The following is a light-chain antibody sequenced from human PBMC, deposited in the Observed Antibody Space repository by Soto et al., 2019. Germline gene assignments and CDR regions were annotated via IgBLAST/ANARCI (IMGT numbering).Light chain of an antibody. CDR1: QSIRFY. V-gene: IGKV1-39*01. CDR2: TAS. Sequence: DIQLTQSPSSLSASVGESVTITCGASQSIRFYLNWYQQKPGKAPKLLIYTASNVQSGVPSRISGSGSGTDFTLTISSLQPEDFATYYCQQSYSMPGTFGQGTKVDI. J-gene: IGKJ1*01. CDR3: QQSYSMPGT.